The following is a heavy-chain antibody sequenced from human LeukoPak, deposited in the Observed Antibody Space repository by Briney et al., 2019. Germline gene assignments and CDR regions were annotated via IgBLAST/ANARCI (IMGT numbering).Heavy chain of an antibody. Sequence: GSLRLSCAASGFTFSSYSMKWVRQAPGKGLEGVSSISSSSSYIYYADSVKGRFTISRDNAKNSLYLQMNSLRAEDTAVYYCARDYSSSWYGDHYYGMDVWGQGTTVTVSS. CDR3: ARDYSSSWYGDHYYGMDV. J-gene: IGHJ6*02. CDR1: GFTFSSYS. D-gene: IGHD6-13*01. V-gene: IGHV3-21*01. CDR2: ISSSSSYI.